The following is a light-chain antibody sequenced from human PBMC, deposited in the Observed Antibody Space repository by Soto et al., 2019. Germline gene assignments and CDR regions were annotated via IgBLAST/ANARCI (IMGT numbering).Light chain of an antibody. J-gene: IGKJ1*01. CDR2: DAS. Sequence: VLSQSPATLSLSPGERATLSCRASQSVSSYLAWYQQKPGQAPRLLIFDASNRATGIPARFSGSGSGTDFTLTISSLQPEDFAVYHCQQYNNWWTFGQRTKVDI. V-gene: IGKV3-11*01. CDR3: QQYNNWWT. CDR1: QSVSSY.